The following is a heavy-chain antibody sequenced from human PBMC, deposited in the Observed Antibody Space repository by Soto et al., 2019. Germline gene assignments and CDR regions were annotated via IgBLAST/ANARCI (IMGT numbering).Heavy chain of an antibody. D-gene: IGHD3-22*01. CDR2: INHSGST. Sequence: SETLSLTCAVYVGSFSGYYWSLIRQPPGKGLERIGEINHSGSTNYNPSLKSRVTISVDTSKNQFSLKLSSVTAADTAVYYCARRDYYDSSGYYYFEYWGQGTMVTVSS. CDR1: VGSFSGYY. J-gene: IGHJ4*02. CDR3: ARRDYYDSSGYYYFEY. V-gene: IGHV4-34*01.